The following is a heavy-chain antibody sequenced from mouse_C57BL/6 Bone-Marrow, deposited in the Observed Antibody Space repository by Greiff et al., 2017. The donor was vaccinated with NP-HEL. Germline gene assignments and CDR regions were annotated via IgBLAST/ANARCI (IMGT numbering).Heavy chain of an antibody. Sequence: EVQLVESGGGLVQPKGSVKLSCAASGFSFNTYDMNWVRQAPGKGLEWVARIRSKCNNYATYYAVSVKDRFTISRDDSESLLYLQMNNLKTEDTAMYYCVRHRITTVVGAMAYWGQGTSVTVSS. D-gene: IGHD1-1*01. J-gene: IGHJ4*01. CDR2: IRSKCNNYAT. CDR3: VRHRITTVVGAMAY. V-gene: IGHV10-1*01. CDR1: GFSFNTYD.